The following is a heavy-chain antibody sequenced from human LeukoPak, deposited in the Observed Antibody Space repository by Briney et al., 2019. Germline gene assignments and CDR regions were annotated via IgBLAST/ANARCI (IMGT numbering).Heavy chain of an antibody. Sequence: GGSLRLSCAASGFSIRGYWMHWVRHAPGKGLMRVSRIKSDGSWTNYADSVRGRFTISRDNAKNTLFLQMVGLRAEDTAIYYCVRDGDAYDFDLWGQGILVTVSS. CDR3: VRDGDAYDFDL. CDR2: IKSDGSWT. D-gene: IGHD5-12*01. J-gene: IGHJ4*02. CDR1: GFSIRGYW. V-gene: IGHV3-74*01.